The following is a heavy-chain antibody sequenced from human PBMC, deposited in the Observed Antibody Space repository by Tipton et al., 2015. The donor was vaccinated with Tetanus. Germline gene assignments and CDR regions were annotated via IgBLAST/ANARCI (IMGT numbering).Heavy chain of an antibody. J-gene: IGHJ4*02. V-gene: IGHV1-69*06. CDR3: ARDLYHYDSRGYHRRYYLDS. Sequence: QSGPEVKKPGSSVKVSCKASGGTFNTYVINWVRQAPGEGLEWMGGIVTILGAPNYAQKFQGRVTITAESSTGSVYMELRGLRSEDTAVYYCARDLYHYDSRGYHRRYYLDSWGQGTLVTVSS. D-gene: IGHD3-22*01. CDR1: GGTFNTYV. CDR2: IVTILGAP.